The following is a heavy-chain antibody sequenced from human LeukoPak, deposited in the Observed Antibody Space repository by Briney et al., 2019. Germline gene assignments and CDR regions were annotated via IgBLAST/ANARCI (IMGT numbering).Heavy chain of an antibody. CDR2: IGRSGSHI. CDR1: GFTFSTYG. Sequence: PGGSLRLSCAASGFTFSTYGINWVRQAPGKGLEWVSSIGRSGSHIYYADSVRGRFTISRDNAKNSLSLQLNSLRAEDTAVYYCARDADVVGVPASNDAFDIWGQGTMVIVSS. J-gene: IGHJ3*02. CDR3: ARDADVVGVPASNDAFDI. D-gene: IGHD2-2*01. V-gene: IGHV3-21*01.